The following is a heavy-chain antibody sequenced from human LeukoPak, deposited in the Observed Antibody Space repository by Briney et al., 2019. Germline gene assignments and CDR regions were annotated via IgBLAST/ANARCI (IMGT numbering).Heavy chain of an antibody. D-gene: IGHD3-16*01. J-gene: IGHJ4*02. CDR2: ISYDGSNK. Sequence: GRSLRLSCAASGFTFSSYAMHWVRQAPGKGLEWVAVISYDGSNKYYADSVKGRFTISRDNAKNSLYLQMNSLRAEDTAVYYCAREPKSGEWVDYWGQGTLVTVSS. CDR1: GFTFSSYA. CDR3: AREPKSGEWVDY. V-gene: IGHV3-30-3*01.